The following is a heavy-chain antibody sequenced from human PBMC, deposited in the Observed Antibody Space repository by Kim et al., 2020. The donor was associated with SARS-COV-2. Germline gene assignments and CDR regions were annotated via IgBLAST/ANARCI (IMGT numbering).Heavy chain of an antibody. CDR2: IYYSGST. J-gene: IGHJ5*02. CDR1: GDSISSSSYY. V-gene: IGHV4-39*01. D-gene: IGHD2-2*01. Sequence: SETLSLTCTVSGDSISSSSYYWGWIRQPPGKGLEWIGTIYYSGSTYYNPSLKSRVTISVDTSKNQFSLKLSSVTAADTAVYYCARHVLSSIVVIPAARLFSWGQGTLVTVSS. CDR3: ARHVLSSIVVIPAARLFS.